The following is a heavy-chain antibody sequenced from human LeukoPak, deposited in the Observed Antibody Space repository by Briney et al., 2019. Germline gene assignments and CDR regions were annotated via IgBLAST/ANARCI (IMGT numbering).Heavy chain of an antibody. CDR1: GFTFSSYG. J-gene: IGHJ5*02. V-gene: IGHV3-23*01. CDR2: ISGGGERT. D-gene: IGHD6-19*01. Sequence: PGGSLRLSCAASGFTFSSYGMHWARQSPGRGLEWVSAISGGGERTFYADSVKGRFTISRDTSKNMVYLQMNSLRADDTAIYYCGKDGGQYSSGPEFDPRGQGALVTVSS. CDR3: GKDGGQYSSGPEFDP.